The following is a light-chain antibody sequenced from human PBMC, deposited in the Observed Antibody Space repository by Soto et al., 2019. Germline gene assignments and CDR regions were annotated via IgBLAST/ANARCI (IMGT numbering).Light chain of an antibody. Sequence: QSVLTQPASVSGSPGQSITISCTGTSSDVGSYNLVSWYQQHPGKAPKLIIYEGNRRPSGVSNRFSVSKSGNTASLTISGLQAEDEADYYCYSYASSDTYVFGTGTKVTVL. CDR1: SSDVGSYNL. CDR2: EGN. V-gene: IGLV2-23*01. J-gene: IGLJ1*01. CDR3: YSYASSDTYV.